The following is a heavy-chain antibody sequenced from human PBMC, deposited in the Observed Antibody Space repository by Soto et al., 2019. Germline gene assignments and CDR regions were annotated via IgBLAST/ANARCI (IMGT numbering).Heavy chain of an antibody. CDR1: GGSISSSNW. CDR2: IYHSGST. Sequence: SETLSLTCAVSGGSISSSNWWSWVCQPPGKGLEWIGEIYHSGSTNYNPSLKSRVTISVDKSKNQFSLKLSSVTAADTAVYYCARDLISRRYYGSGSNYYYGMDVWGQGTTVT. J-gene: IGHJ6*02. V-gene: IGHV4-4*02. CDR3: ARDLISRRYYGSGSNYYYGMDV. D-gene: IGHD3-10*01.